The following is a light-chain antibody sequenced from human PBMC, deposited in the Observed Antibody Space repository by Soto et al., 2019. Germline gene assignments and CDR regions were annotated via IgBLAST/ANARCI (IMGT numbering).Light chain of an antibody. CDR2: EVT. V-gene: IGLV2-14*01. Sequence: QSALTQPASVSGSPGQSITLSCTGTSSDVAGYNYVSWYQQRPGKAPQLLIYEVTNRPSGVSNRFSGSTSGNTASLPISGLQAEDEADYYWSSYTGSSNLAFGGGTELTVL. CDR1: SSDVAGYNY. CDR3: SSYTGSSNLA. J-gene: IGLJ2*01.